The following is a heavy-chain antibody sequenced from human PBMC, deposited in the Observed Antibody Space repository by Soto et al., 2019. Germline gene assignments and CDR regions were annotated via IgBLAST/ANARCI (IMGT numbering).Heavy chain of an antibody. V-gene: IGHV1-18*01. CDR1: GYTFSSYG. CDR2: ISAYNGDT. Sequence: QVQLVQSGAEVKKPGASVKVSCKASGYTFSSYGFSWLRQAPGQRREWMGWISAYNGDTKYAQRFQDRVTLTTETSTNTAYMELRSLRSDDTAVYYCARGGMLTFGGYIVYWGQGTRVIVSS. D-gene: IGHD3-16*02. CDR3: ARGGMLTFGGYIVY. J-gene: IGHJ4*02.